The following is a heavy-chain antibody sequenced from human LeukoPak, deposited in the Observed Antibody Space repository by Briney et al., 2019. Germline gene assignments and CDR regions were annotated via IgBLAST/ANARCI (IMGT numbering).Heavy chain of an antibody. Sequence: ASVKVSCKASGYTFTSYGISWVRQAPGQGLEWMGWISAYNGNTNYAQKLQGRVTMNTDTSTSTAYMELRSLRSDDTAVYYCANSGYDSSGLWYFDYWGQGTLVTVSS. D-gene: IGHD3-22*01. J-gene: IGHJ4*02. CDR1: GYTFTSYG. CDR3: ANSGYDSSGLWYFDY. CDR2: ISAYNGNT. V-gene: IGHV1-18*01.